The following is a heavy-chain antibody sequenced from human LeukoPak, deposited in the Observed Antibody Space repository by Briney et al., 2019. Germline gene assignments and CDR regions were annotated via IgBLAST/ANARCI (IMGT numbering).Heavy chain of an antibody. CDR3: ARSGSSSWWAYYYGMDV. D-gene: IGHD6-13*01. CDR2: INHSGST. Sequence: SEALSLTCAVYGGSFSGYYWSWIRQPPGKGLEWIGEINHSGSTNYNPSLKSRVTISVDTSKNQFSLKLSSVTAADTAVYYCARSGSSSWWAYYYGMDVWGQGTTVTVSS. J-gene: IGHJ6*02. CDR1: GGSFSGYY. V-gene: IGHV4-34*01.